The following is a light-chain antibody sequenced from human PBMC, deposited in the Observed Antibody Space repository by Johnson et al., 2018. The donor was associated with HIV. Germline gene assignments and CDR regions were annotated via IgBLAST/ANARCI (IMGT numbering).Light chain of an antibody. V-gene: IGLV1-51*02. CDR2: ENN. Sequence: QPVLTQPPSVSAAPGQKVTISCSGSSSNIGNNYVSWYQQLPGTAPKLLIYENNKRPSGIPDRFSGSKSGTSATLGITGLQTGDEADYYCGTWDSSLSAGVFGTG. CDR3: GTWDSSLSAGV. CDR1: SSNIGNNY. J-gene: IGLJ1*01.